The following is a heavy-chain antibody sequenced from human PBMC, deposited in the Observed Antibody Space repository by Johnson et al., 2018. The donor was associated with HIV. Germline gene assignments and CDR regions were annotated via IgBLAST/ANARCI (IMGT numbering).Heavy chain of an antibody. CDR2: IRYSGDTT. J-gene: IGHJ3*02. Sequence: VQLVESGGGLVQPGGSLRISCAASGFDFKSYAMTWVRQAPGKGLEWVSSIRYSGDTTYYADSVKDRFTISRDNSKNTLYLQMNSLRAEDTAVYYCARVGVGATGLGTGADAFDIWGQGTMVTVSS. D-gene: IGHD1-26*01. CDR3: ARVGVGATGLGTGADAFDI. CDR1: GFDFKSYA. V-gene: IGHV3-23*04.